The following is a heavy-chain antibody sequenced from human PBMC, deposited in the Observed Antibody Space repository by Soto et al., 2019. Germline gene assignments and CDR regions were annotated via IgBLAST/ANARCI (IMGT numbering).Heavy chain of an antibody. Sequence: ASVKVSCKASGYTFTSYDINWVRQATGQRLEWMGWMNPNSGNTGYAQKFQGRVTMTRNTSISTAYMELSSLRSEDTAVYYCATLGDYYYGSGSYYSPPVDYWGQGTLVTVSS. CDR2: MNPNSGNT. J-gene: IGHJ4*02. D-gene: IGHD3-10*01. V-gene: IGHV1-8*01. CDR3: ATLGDYYYGSGSYYSPPVDY. CDR1: GYTFTSYD.